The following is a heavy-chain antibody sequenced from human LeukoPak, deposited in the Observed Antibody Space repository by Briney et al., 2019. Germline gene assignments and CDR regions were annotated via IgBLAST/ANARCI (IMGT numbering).Heavy chain of an antibody. CDR1: GGSISSYY. J-gene: IGHJ5*02. CDR2: IYYSGST. Sequence: SEILSLTCTVSGGSISSYYWSWLRQPPGKGLEWIGYIYYSGSTNYNPSLKSRVTISVDTSKNQFSLKLSSVTAADTAVYYCARVDRVGGIAAAGTWGQGTLVTVSS. V-gene: IGHV4-59*01. CDR3: ARVDRVGGIAAAGT. D-gene: IGHD6-13*01.